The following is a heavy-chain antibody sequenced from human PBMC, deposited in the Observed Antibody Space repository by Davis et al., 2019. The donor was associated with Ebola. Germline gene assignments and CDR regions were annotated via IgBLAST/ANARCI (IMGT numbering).Heavy chain of an antibody. CDR3: ARGLLWFGELLPTYYFDY. D-gene: IGHD3-10*01. Sequence: GGSLRLSCAASGFTFSSYGMHWVRQAPGKGLEWVAVISYDGSNTYYADSVKGRFTISRDNSKNSLYLQMNSLRAEDTAVYYCARGLLWFGELLPTYYFDYWGQGTLVTVSS. CDR2: ISYDGSNT. J-gene: IGHJ4*02. V-gene: IGHV3-30*03. CDR1: GFTFSSYG.